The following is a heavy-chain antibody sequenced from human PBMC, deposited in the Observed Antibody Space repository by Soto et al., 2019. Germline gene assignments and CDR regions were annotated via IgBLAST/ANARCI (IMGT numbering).Heavy chain of an antibody. J-gene: IGHJ6*02. Sequence: GGSLRLSCAASGFTFIIYGMHWVRQAPGKGLEWVAVIWYDGSNKYYSDSVKGRFTISRDNSKNTLYLQMNSLRAEDTAVYYCASLGIAVAGAYGMDVWGQGNTVTVSS. D-gene: IGHD6-19*01. CDR2: IWYDGSNK. CDR1: GFTFIIYG. V-gene: IGHV3-33*01. CDR3: ASLGIAVAGAYGMDV.